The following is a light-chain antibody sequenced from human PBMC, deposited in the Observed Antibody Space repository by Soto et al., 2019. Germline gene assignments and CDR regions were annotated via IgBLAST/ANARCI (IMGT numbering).Light chain of an antibody. CDR1: QSVLYSSNNKNY. J-gene: IGKJ2*01. Sequence: DIVMTQSPDSLAVSLGERATINCKSSQSVLYSSNNKNYLAWYQQKPGQPPKLLIYWASIRGSGVPDRFSGSGSGTDFTLTISSLQAEDVAVYYCQQYYTTLMYTFGQGTKLEIK. CDR3: QQYYTTLMYT. CDR2: WAS. V-gene: IGKV4-1*01.